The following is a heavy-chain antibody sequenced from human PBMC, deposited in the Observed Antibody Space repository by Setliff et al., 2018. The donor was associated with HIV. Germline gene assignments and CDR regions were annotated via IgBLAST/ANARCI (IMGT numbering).Heavy chain of an antibody. Sequence: PSETLSLTCAVSGGSFSGDFWTWIRQAPGKGLEWIGEIHHTGRTDYNPSLKGRVTISVDTSKSQFTLRLHSVTAADTAVYYCAIAPLESMTTTANYFDSWGQGTLVTVSS. CDR2: IHHTGRT. J-gene: IGHJ4*02. D-gene: IGHD4-17*01. CDR1: GGSFSGDF. V-gene: IGHV4-34*01. CDR3: AIAPLESMTTTANYFDS.